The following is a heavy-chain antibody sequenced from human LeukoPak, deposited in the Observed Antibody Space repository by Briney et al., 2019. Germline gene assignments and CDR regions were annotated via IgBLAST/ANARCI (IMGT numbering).Heavy chain of an antibody. J-gene: IGHJ4*02. CDR2: IIPIFGTA. Sequence: ASVKVSCKASGGTFSSYAISWVRQAPGQGLEWMGGIIPIFGTANYAQKFQGRVTITADESTSTAYMELSSLRSEDTAVYYCARGGRIGSYLAYFDYWGQGTLVTVSS. V-gene: IGHV1-69*13. D-gene: IGHD1-26*01. CDR3: ARGGRIGSYLAYFDY. CDR1: GGTFSSYA.